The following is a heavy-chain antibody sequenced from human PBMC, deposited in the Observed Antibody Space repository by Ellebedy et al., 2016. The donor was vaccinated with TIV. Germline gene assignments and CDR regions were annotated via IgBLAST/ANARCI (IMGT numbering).Heavy chain of an antibody. V-gene: IGHV4-59*01. CDR2: IFYSGST. J-gene: IGHJ4*02. D-gene: IGHD2-8*02. CDR3: AALLLVEGFDS. Sequence: MPSETLSLTCTVSGGAISSYYWSWIRQPPGQGLEWIGYIFYSGSTNYNPSLRSRVTISIDTSKKQFSLKLSSVTAADTAVYYCAALLLVEGFDSWGQGTLVTVSS. CDR1: GGAISSYY.